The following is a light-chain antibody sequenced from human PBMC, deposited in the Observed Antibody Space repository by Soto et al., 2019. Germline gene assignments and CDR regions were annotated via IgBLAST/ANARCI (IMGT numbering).Light chain of an antibody. CDR3: QSYDSSLSGYV. CDR1: SSNIGAGYG. CDR2: GNS. V-gene: IGLV1-40*01. Sequence: QLVLTQPPSVSGAPGQRVTISCTGSSSNIGAGYGVHWYQQLPGTAPKLLIYGNSNRPSGVPERFSGSKSGTSVSLAITGLQAEDEADYYCQSYDSSLSGYVFGTGTKLTVL. J-gene: IGLJ1*01.